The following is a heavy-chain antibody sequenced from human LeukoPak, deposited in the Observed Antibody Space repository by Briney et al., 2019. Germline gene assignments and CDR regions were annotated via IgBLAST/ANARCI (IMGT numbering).Heavy chain of an antibody. Sequence: GGSLRLSCAASGFTFSRYWMHWVRQAPGKGLVWVSRIKSDGSNTKYADSVKGRFSISRDNAKNTLYLQMNSLRAEDTAVFYCARDQYDTWSRRGNFDSWGQGTLVIVSS. CDR1: GFTFSRYW. D-gene: IGHD3-3*01. J-gene: IGHJ4*02. V-gene: IGHV3-74*03. CDR2: IKSDGSNT. CDR3: ARDQYDTWSRRGNFDS.